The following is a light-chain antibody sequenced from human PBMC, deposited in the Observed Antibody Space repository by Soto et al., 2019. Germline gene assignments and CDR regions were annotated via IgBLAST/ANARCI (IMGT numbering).Light chain of an antibody. CDR2: KAS. J-gene: IGKJ2*01. Sequence: DTQMTQSPSTLSASVGDRVTITCRASQSISGYLAWYQQKPGKAPNLLIYKASSLESGVPSRFSGGGSGTEFTLTISSLQPDDFATYYCQQYDSYPYTFGQGTKLEIE. CDR3: QQYDSYPYT. CDR1: QSISGY. V-gene: IGKV1-5*03.